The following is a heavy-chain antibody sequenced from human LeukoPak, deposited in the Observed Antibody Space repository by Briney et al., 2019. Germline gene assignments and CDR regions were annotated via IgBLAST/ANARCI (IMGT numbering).Heavy chain of an antibody. CDR3: ASRNNGPADV. CDR1: AGSISSYY. J-gene: IGHJ6*02. CDR2: IHYSGST. V-gene: IGHV4-59*01. Sequence: SQTLSLTCPVSAGSISSYYRGWIRQPPGGGLEWIGYIHYSGSTNYNPSLKSRVTISVDTSTNQFSLKLSSATAADTAVYYCASRNNGPADVWGQGTTVIVSS. D-gene: IGHD1-14*01.